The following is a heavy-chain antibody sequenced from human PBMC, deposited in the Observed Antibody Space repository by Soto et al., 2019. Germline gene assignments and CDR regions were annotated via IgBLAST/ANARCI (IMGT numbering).Heavy chain of an antibody. V-gene: IGHV4-34*01. J-gene: IGHJ6*03. Sequence: SETLSLTCAVYGGSFSGYYWSWIRQPPGKGLEWIGGINHSGSTNYNPSLKSRVTISLDTSKNQFSLKLSSVTAADTAVYYCARSGVSGYYYYMDVWGKGTTVTVSS. CDR2: INHSGST. CDR1: GGSFSGYY. CDR3: ARSGVSGYYYYMDV. D-gene: IGHD3-10*01.